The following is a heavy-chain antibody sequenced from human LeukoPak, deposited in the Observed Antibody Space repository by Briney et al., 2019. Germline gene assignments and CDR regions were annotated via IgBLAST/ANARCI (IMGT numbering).Heavy chain of an antibody. CDR2: IDWYDDK. Sequence: SGPALVKPTQTLTLTCTFSGFSLSASGMCVSWVRQPPGKALEWLALIDWYDDKYYSTSMKTRHTISKDTSKNQVVLTMTNMDPVDTATYYCARMDYYGWGSYFTYWGQGTLVTVSS. V-gene: IGHV2-70*20. CDR1: GFSLSASGMC. J-gene: IGHJ4*02. D-gene: IGHD3-10*01. CDR3: ARMDYYGWGSYFTY.